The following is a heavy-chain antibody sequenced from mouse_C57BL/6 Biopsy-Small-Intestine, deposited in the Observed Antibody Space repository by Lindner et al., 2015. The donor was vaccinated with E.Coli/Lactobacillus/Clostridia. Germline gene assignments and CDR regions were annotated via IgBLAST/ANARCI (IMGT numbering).Heavy chain of an antibody. D-gene: IGHD2-2*01. V-gene: IGHV1-53*01. Sequence: SVKVSCKASGYTLANYYVDNYYMHWVRQAPGQGLEWMGIVNPRSGSTNYAQRFQGRVTMTRDTSTSTFYMELSSLTSEDTAVYYCAGGRYYGSGSYFRDGMDVWGQGTTVTVSS. CDR2: VNPRSGST. CDR1: GYTLANYY. J-gene: IGHJ4*01. CDR3: AGGRYYGSGSYFRDGMDV.